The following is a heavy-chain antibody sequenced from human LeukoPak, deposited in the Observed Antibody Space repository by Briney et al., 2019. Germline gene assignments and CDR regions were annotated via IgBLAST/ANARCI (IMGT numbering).Heavy chain of an antibody. D-gene: IGHD2-2*01. J-gene: IGHJ4*02. CDR2: NSGNT. V-gene: IGHV1-8*03. Sequence: NSGNTGYAQKFQGRVTITRNTSISTAYMELSSLRSEDTAVYYCARSPRYCSSTSCYVLGYWGQGTLVTVSS. CDR3: ARSPRYCSSTSCYVLGY.